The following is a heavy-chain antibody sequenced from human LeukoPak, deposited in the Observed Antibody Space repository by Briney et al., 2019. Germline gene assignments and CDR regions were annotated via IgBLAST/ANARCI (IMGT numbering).Heavy chain of an antibody. CDR3: VKGPYDSSGYYYSRERFDY. CDR2: ISSNGGST. CDR1: GFTFSSYA. D-gene: IGHD3-22*01. V-gene: IGHV3-64D*06. J-gene: IGHJ4*02. Sequence: GGSLRLSCSASGFTFSSYAMHWVRQAPGKGLEYVSAISSNGGSTYYADSVKGRFTISRDNSKNTLYLQMSSLRAGDTAVYYCVKGPYDSSGYYYSRERFDYWGQGTLVTVSS.